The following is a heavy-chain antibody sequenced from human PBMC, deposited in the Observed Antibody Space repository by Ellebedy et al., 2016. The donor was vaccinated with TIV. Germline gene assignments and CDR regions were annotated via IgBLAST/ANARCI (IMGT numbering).Heavy chain of an antibody. J-gene: IGHJ4*02. Sequence: GGSLRLSCAASGFTFTTYWMNWVRQAPGKGLEWVANIKQDGSEKYYVDSVKGRFTISRDNARNSLYLQMNNLRVEDTAVYYCATLGGRQRYSDWGQGSLVTVST. V-gene: IGHV3-7*01. CDR3: ATLGGRQRYSD. CDR1: GFTFTTYW. D-gene: IGHD6-6*01. CDR2: IKQDGSEK.